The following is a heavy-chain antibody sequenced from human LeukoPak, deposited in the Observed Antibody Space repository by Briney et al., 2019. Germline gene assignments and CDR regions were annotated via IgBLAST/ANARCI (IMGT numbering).Heavy chain of an antibody. Sequence: SETLSLTCTVSGGSISSGSYYWGWIRQPPGKGLEWIGSIYYSGSTYYSPSLKSRVTMSVDTSKNQISLKLRSVTAADTAVYYCARDRLLWFGELDYWGQGTLVIVSS. D-gene: IGHD3-10*01. V-gene: IGHV4-39*07. CDR1: GGSISSGSYY. J-gene: IGHJ4*02. CDR3: ARDRLLWFGELDY. CDR2: IYYSGST.